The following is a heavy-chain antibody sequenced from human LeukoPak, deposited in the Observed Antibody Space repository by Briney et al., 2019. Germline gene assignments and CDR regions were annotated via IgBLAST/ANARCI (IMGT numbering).Heavy chain of an antibody. Sequence: ASVKVSCKASGYTFTSYGISWVRQAPGQGLEWMGWMNPNSGNTGYAQKFQGRVTMTRNTSISTAYMELSSLRSEDTAVYYCARGRPRIAAGPLGYWGQGTLVTVSS. V-gene: IGHV1-8*02. J-gene: IGHJ4*02. CDR3: ARGRPRIAAGPLGY. D-gene: IGHD6-13*01. CDR1: GYTFTSYG. CDR2: MNPNSGNT.